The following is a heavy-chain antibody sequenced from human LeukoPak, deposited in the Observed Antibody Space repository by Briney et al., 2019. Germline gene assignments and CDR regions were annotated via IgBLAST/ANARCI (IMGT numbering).Heavy chain of an antibody. J-gene: IGHJ4*02. D-gene: IGHD3-10*01. Sequence: SETLSLTCTVSGGSISNSSYYWGWIRQPPGKGLEWIGTIYYSGSTYYNPSLKSRVTMSLDTSKNQFSLKLSSVTAADTAVYYCARTRYYYNSRSYGAPYYFDYWGQGTLVTVSS. CDR2: IYYSGST. CDR3: ARTRYYYNSRSYGAPYYFDY. V-gene: IGHV4-39*01. CDR1: GGSISNSSYY.